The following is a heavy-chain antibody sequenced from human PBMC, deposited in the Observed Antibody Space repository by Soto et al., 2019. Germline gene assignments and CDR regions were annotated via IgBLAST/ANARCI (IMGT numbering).Heavy chain of an antibody. CDR1: GYTFTSYY. V-gene: IGHV1-46*01. D-gene: IGHD3-22*01. Sequence: QVQLVQSGAEVKKPGASVKVSCKASGYTFTSYYMHWVRQAPGQGLEWMGIINPSGGSTSYAQKFQGRVTMTRDTSTSTVYMELSSLRSEDTAVYYCARLWDYYDSSGYYPPYLGGFDYWGQGTLDTVSS. CDR2: INPSGGST. J-gene: IGHJ4*02. CDR3: ARLWDYYDSSGYYPPYLGGFDY.